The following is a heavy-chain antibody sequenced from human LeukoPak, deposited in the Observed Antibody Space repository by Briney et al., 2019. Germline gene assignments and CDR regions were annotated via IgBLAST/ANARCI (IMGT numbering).Heavy chain of an antibody. V-gene: IGHV4-34*01. CDR3: ARKSRGIPNYDYVWGTYRRGYFDS. CDR1: GGSFSGYY. Sequence: PSETLSLTCTVYGGSFSGYYWSWIRQPPGKGLEWIGEINHSGSTNYNPSLKSRVTISVDTSKDQFSLKLSSVTAADTAVYYCARKSRGIPNYDYVWGTYRRGYFDSWGQGTLVTVSS. J-gene: IGHJ4*02. CDR2: INHSGST. D-gene: IGHD3-16*02.